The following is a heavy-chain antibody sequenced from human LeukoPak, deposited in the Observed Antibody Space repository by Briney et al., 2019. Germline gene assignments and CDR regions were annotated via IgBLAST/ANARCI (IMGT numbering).Heavy chain of an antibody. V-gene: IGHV3-23*01. CDR3: AKILSGTYSFDL. Sequence: GGSLRLSCTASGSTFSTYPMTWVRQAPGQGLEWVSAISGNSVTIYYADSVKGRFTISRDNSKNTLYLQMYSLRAEDTAVYYCAKILSGTYSFDLWGQGTLVTVSS. CDR2: ISGNSVTI. CDR1: GSTFSTYP. J-gene: IGHJ4*02. D-gene: IGHD1-26*01.